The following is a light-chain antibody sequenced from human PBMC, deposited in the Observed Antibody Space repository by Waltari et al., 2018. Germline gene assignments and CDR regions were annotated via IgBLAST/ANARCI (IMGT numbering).Light chain of an antibody. CDR3: QVWDANTDPGV. CDR1: NIESKS. V-gene: IGLV3-21*01. J-gene: IGLJ1*01. Sequence: SYVLTQPPSVSVAPGETARITCGGNNIESKSVHWYRQRPGQAPVVVISYDNDRAAGIPERFSGCNPGNTATLTISRVEAGDEADYYCQVWDANTDPGVFGTGTEVTVL. CDR2: YDN.